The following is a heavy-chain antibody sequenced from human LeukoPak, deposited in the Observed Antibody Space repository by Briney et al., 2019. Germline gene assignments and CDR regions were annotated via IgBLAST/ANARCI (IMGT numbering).Heavy chain of an antibody. CDR3: AKEPSGGGCEDD. Sequence: GGSLRLSCAASGFTFGSYAMSWVRQAEGKGLGWVSAISGSGDYTYYADSVKGRFTICTDNSKNTLYLQMKSRRAEDAALYYCAKEPSGGGCEDDGGQGSLATVS. V-gene: IGHV3-23*01. D-gene: IGHD3-10*01. CDR2: ISGSGDYT. CDR1: GFTFGSYA. J-gene: IGHJ4*02.